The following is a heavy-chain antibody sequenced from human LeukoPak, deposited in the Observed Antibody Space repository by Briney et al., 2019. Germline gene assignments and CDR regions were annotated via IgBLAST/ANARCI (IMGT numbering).Heavy chain of an antibody. CDR1: GFSFSGYG. Sequence: PGGSLRLSCGASGFSFSGYGMSWVRQAPGKGLEWVSSISGTGGSTFYADSVKGRFTISRDNSKNTLYLQMSRLTVGDTAVYYCGRVDSGTLDWGQGTLVTVSS. J-gene: IGHJ4*02. CDR3: GRVDSGTLD. D-gene: IGHD3-10*01. CDR2: ISGTGGST. V-gene: IGHV3-23*01.